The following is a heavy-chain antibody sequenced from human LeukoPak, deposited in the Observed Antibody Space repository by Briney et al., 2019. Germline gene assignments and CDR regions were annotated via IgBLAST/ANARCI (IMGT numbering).Heavy chain of an antibody. CDR1: GGSFSGYY. Sequence: SETLSLTCAVYGGSFSGYYWSWIRQPPGKGLEWIGEINHSGSTNYNPSFKSRVTISVDTSKNQFSLKLSSVTAADTAVYYCARGPYYDFWSGYSHFFDYWGQGTLVTVSS. J-gene: IGHJ4*02. CDR2: INHSGST. D-gene: IGHD3-3*01. CDR3: ARGPYYDFWSGYSHFFDY. V-gene: IGHV4-34*01.